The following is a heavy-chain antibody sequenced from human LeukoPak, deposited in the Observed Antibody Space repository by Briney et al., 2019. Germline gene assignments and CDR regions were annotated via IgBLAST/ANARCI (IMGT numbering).Heavy chain of an antibody. CDR2: IYYSGST. CDR1: GGSISSYY. D-gene: IGHD6-19*01. Sequence: SETLSLTCTGSGGSISSYYWKWIRQPPGRVLEWIGYIYYSGSTKYNSSLKSRVTISIDTSKNQFSLKLSSVTAADTAVYYCARGDAVAPGDYWGQVPLVTVSS. CDR3: ARGDAVAPGDY. V-gene: IGHV4-59*01. J-gene: IGHJ4*02.